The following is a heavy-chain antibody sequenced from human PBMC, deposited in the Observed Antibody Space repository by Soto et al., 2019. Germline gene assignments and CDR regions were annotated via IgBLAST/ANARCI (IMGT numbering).Heavy chain of an antibody. V-gene: IGHV4-4*02. CDR3: ARVVLSITRGAFDA. Sequence: QVQLQESGPGLVKPSGTLSLTCAVSGGSISSSHWWTWVRQSPGKGLEYIGEISHSGTSNSKPSLTSRVTLSVDRSKNHFSLTLTSVTAADTAVYYCARVVLSITRGAFDAWGQGTPVIVSS. CDR1: GGSISSSHW. CDR2: ISHSGTS. D-gene: IGHD1-20*01. J-gene: IGHJ3*01.